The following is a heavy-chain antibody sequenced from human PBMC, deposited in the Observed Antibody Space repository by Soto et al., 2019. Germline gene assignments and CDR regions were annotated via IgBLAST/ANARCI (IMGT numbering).Heavy chain of an antibody. V-gene: IGHV3-11*05. CDR1: GFTFSDYY. CDR2: ISSSSSYT. CDR3: AREGDILTGYPGY. Sequence: GGSLRLSCAASGFTFSDYYMSWIRQAPGKGLEWVSYISSSSSYTNYADSVKGRFTISRDNAKNSLYLQMNSLRAEDTAVYYCAREGDILTGYPGYWGQGTLVTVSS. D-gene: IGHD3-9*01. J-gene: IGHJ4*02.